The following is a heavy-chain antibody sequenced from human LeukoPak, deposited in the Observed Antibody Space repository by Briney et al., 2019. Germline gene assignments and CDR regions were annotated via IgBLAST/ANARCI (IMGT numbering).Heavy chain of an antibody. CDR1: GGSISSSSYY. CDR3: ATGYGDFRVEGRYFYS. CDR2: IYYSGST. J-gene: IGHJ4*02. D-gene: IGHD4-17*01. V-gene: IGHV4-39*07. Sequence: SETLSLTCTVSGGSISSSSYYWGWIRQPPGKGLEWIGSIYYSGSTYYNPSLKSRVTISVDTSKNQFSLKLSSVTAADTAVYYCATGYGDFRVEGRYFYSWGQGTLVTVSS.